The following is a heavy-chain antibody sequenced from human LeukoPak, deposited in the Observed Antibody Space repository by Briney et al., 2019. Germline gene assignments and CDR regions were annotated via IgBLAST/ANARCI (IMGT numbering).Heavy chain of an antibody. Sequence: PSETLSLTCTVSGGSISSYYWSWIRQPAGKGLEWIGRIYTSGSTNYKPSLKSRVTMSVDTSKNQFSLKLSSVTAADTAVYYCAGDSGYDVNYYYYGMDVWGQGTTVTVSS. V-gene: IGHV4-4*07. D-gene: IGHD5-12*01. CDR2: IYTSGST. CDR3: AGDSGYDVNYYYYGMDV. CDR1: GGSISSYY. J-gene: IGHJ6*02.